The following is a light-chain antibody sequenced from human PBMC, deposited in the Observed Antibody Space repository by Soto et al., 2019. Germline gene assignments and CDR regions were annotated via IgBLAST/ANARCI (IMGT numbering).Light chain of an antibody. V-gene: IGKV3-11*01. CDR1: QSVSTF. CDR2: DTF. J-gene: IGKJ5*01. Sequence: EVVLTQSPATLSMSPGERVTLSCRASQSVSTFVAWYQHKAGQAPRPVIYDTFKRAPGVPDRFSGGGSGTDFSLTISSLEPEDFAVYYCQQRARWPMPFGQGTRLELK. CDR3: QQRARWPMP.